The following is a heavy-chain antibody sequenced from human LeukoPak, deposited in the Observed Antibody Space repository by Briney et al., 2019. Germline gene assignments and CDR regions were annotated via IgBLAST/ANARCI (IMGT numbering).Heavy chain of an antibody. CDR2: INHYGST. V-gene: IGHV4-34*01. Sequence: SETLSLTCAVYGESLSNYYWSWIRQPPGKGLEWIGEINHYGSTNYNPSLKSRVTISVDTSKNQSSLRLSSVTAADTAVYSCARDSRIAMAGYYYFDYWGQGTLVTVSS. CDR1: GESLSNYY. CDR3: ARDSRIAMAGYYYFDY. J-gene: IGHJ4*02. D-gene: IGHD6-19*01.